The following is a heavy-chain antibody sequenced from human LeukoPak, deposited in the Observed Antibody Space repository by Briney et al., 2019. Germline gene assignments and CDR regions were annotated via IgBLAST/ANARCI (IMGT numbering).Heavy chain of an antibody. V-gene: IGHV3-7*01. CDR2: INQDGSEK. D-gene: IGHD4-17*01. CDR1: GFTFSTYW. J-gene: IGHJ4*02. Sequence: PGGSLRLSCAASGFTFSTYWMSWVRQAPGKGLEWVANINQDGSEKYYVDSVKGRFTISRDNAKNSLYLQMNSLRAEDTAVYYCARDHPTRAFDYWGQGALVTVSS. CDR3: ARDHPTRAFDY.